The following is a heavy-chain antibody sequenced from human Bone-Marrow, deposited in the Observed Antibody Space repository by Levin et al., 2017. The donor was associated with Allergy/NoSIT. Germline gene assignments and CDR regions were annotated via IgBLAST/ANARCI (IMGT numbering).Heavy chain of an antibody. J-gene: IGHJ4*02. CDR2: ISGSGGST. V-gene: IGHV3-23*01. CDR3: AKESQYYYDSSGYYYFGFDY. Sequence: GESLKISCAASGFTFSSYAMSWVRQAPGKGLEWVSAISGSGGSTYYADSVKGRFTISRDNSKNTLYLQMNSLRAEDTAVYYCAKESQYYYDSSGYYYFGFDYWGQGTLVTVSS. CDR1: GFTFSSYA. D-gene: IGHD3-22*01.